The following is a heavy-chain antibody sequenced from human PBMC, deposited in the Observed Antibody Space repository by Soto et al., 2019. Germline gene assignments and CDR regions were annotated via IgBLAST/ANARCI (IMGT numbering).Heavy chain of an antibody. D-gene: IGHD1-7*01. Sequence: QVQLVPSGAEVKKPGASVKVSCKASGYTFSSYDINWVRQATGQGLEWMGWMNPNSGNTGYAQKFQGRVTMTRNTSISTADMELSSLRSEDTAVYYCAREAGTTLYYFDYWGQGTLVTVSS. CDR2: MNPNSGNT. CDR1: GYTFSSYD. V-gene: IGHV1-8*01. J-gene: IGHJ4*02. CDR3: AREAGTTLYYFDY.